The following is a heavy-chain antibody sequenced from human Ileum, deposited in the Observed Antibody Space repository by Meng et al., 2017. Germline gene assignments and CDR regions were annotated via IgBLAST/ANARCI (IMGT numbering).Heavy chain of an antibody. D-gene: IGHD5-18*01. Sequence: SETLSLPCAVSGHSISIGYYWGWSRQPPGKGLGWNGSVHHGGTTYYNPSLTSRVTMSVDPSRNQFSLKVTCVTAADTAIYYCVRYKRGYSYGVIDSWGQGTLVTVSS. CDR1: GHSISIGYY. CDR2: VHHGGTT. J-gene: IGHJ4*02. CDR3: VRYKRGYSYGVIDS. V-gene: IGHV4-38-2*01.